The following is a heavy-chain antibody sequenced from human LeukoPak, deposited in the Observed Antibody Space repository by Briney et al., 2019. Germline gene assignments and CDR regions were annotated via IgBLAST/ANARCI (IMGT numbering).Heavy chain of an antibody. D-gene: IGHD3-10*01. J-gene: IGHJ4*02. Sequence: GGSLRLSCAASGFTFDDYAMHWVRQAPGKGLEWVSGISWNSGSIGYADSVKGRFTIPRDNAKNSLYLQMNSLRAEDTALYYCAKDRPYYYGSGSPYFDYWGQGTLVTVSS. CDR1: GFTFDDYA. CDR3: AKDRPYYYGSGSPYFDY. V-gene: IGHV3-9*01. CDR2: ISWNSGSI.